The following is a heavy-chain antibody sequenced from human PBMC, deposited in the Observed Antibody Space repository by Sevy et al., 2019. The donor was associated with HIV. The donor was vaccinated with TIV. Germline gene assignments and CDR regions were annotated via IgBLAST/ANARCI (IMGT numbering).Heavy chain of an antibody. J-gene: IGHJ5*02. V-gene: IGHV3-23*01. CDR2: ISGGGAAT. Sequence: GGSLRLSCSASGFTFIAFGMTWVRQAPGKGLEWVSGISGGGAATAYADSVKGRFTISRDTSKNRLYLQMNSLTAADTAVYYCARYGRIPVAGHTWFDPWGLGTLVTVSS. CDR3: ARYGRIPVAGHTWFDP. D-gene: IGHD6-19*01. CDR1: GFTFIAFG.